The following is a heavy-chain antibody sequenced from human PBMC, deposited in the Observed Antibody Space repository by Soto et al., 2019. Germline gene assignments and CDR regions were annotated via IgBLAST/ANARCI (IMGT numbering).Heavy chain of an antibody. Sequence: PGGSVRLSCAASGFTVISNYMSWVREAPGKGLECVSVIYSGGSTYYADSVKGRFTTSRDNSKNTLYLQMNSLRAEDTAVYYCARGAVYYYDSSGYYYTPAPLDYWGQGNLVTVSS. V-gene: IGHV3-53*01. CDR2: IYSGGST. J-gene: IGHJ4*02. CDR1: GFTVISNY. CDR3: ARGAVYYYDSSGYYYTPAPLDY. D-gene: IGHD3-22*01.